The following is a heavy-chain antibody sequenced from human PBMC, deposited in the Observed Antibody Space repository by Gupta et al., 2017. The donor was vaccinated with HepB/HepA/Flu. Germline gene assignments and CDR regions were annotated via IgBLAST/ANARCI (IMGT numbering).Heavy chain of an antibody. CDR2: IIPIFGTA. CDR3: ARSLSFDSSSSGNWFDP. J-gene: IGHJ5*02. Sequence: QVQLVQSGAEVKKPGSSVKVSCKASGGTFSSYAISWVRQAPGQGLEWMGGIIPIFGTANYAQKFQGRVTITADESTSTAYMELSSLRSEDTAVYYCARSLSFDSSSSGNWFDPWGQGTLVTVSS. V-gene: IGHV1-69*01. CDR1: GGTFSSYA. D-gene: IGHD6-6*01.